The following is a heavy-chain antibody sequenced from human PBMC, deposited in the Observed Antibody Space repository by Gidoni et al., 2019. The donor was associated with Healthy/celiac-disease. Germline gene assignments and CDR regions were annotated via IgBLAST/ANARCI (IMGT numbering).Heavy chain of an antibody. V-gene: IGHV3-33*08. D-gene: IGHD3-10*01. CDR2: IWYDGSNK. J-gene: IGHJ6*02. Sequence: QVQLVESGGGVVQPGRSLRLSCAAFGFTFSSYGRHWVRQAPGKGLEWVAVIWYDGSNKYYADSVKGRFTISRDNSKNTLYLQMNSLRAEDTAVYYGARDRRYGSGSSYGMDVWGQGTTVTVSS. CDR1: GFTFSSYG. CDR3: ARDRRYGSGSSYGMDV.